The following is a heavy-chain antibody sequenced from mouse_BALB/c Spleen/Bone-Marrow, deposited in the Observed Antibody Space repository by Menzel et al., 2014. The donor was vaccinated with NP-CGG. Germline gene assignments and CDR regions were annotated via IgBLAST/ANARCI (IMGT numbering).Heavy chain of an antibody. CDR1: GYTFSSYW. CDR3: AREDGLWYFDV. Sequence: VHLVESGAELMKPGASVKISCKATGYTFSSYWIEWVKQRPGHGLEWIGEILPGSGSTNYNEKFKGKATFTADTSSNTAYMQLSSLTSEDSAVYYCAREDGLWYFDVWGAGTTVTVPS. CDR2: ILPGSGST. V-gene: IGHV1-9*01. J-gene: IGHJ1*01. D-gene: IGHD1-1*01.